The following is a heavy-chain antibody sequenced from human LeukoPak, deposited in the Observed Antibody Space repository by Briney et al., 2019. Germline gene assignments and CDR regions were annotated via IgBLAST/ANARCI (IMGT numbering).Heavy chain of an antibody. CDR3: ARRTGTYYYDSSGYSPWRYYFDY. CDR2: INHSGTT. Sequence: SETLSLTCAVYGGSFSGNYWSWIRQPPGKGLEWIGDINHSGTTNYSPSLKSRVTISVDTSKNQFSLKLSSVTAADTAVFYCARRTGTYYYDSSGYSPWRYYFDYWGQGTLVTVSS. V-gene: IGHV4-34*01. D-gene: IGHD3-22*01. J-gene: IGHJ4*02. CDR1: GGSFSGNY.